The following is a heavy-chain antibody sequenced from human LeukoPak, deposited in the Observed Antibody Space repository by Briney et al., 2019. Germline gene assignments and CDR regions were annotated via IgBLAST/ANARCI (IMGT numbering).Heavy chain of an antibody. Sequence: ASVKVSCKASGYTFTGYYMHWVRQAPGQGLEWMGWINPNSGGTNYAQKFQGRVTMTRDTSISTAYMELSSLRSEDTAVYYCASRSVYGDYVSDYWGQGTLVTVSS. J-gene: IGHJ4*02. CDR2: INPNSGGT. CDR3: ASRSVYGDYVSDY. V-gene: IGHV1-2*02. D-gene: IGHD4-17*01. CDR1: GYTFTGYY.